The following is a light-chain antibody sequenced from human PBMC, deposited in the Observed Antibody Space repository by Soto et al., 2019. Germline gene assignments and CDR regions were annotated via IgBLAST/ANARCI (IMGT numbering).Light chain of an antibody. CDR1: QSVSGY. V-gene: IGKV3-11*01. CDR3: QQRSNWRYT. CDR2: DAS. Sequence: EIVLTQSPATLSLSPGARATLSCRASQSVSGYLAWYQQKPGQAPRLLIYDASNRATGIPARFSGSGSGTDYTLTISSLEPEDFAVYYCQQRSNWRYTFGQGTKLEIK. J-gene: IGKJ2*01.